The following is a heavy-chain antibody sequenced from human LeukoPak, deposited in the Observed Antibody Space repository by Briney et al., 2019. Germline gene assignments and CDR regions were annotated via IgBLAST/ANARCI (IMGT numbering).Heavy chain of an antibody. Sequence: ASVKVSCKASGGTFSSYAISWVRQAPGQGLEWMGGIIPIFGTANYAQKFQGRVTITADKSTSTAYMELSSLRSDDTAVYYCARGDYDYVWGSYRLIAFDIWGQGTMVTVSS. J-gene: IGHJ3*02. D-gene: IGHD3-16*02. CDR3: ARGDYDYVWGSYRLIAFDI. CDR2: IIPIFGTA. CDR1: GGTFSSYA. V-gene: IGHV1-69*06.